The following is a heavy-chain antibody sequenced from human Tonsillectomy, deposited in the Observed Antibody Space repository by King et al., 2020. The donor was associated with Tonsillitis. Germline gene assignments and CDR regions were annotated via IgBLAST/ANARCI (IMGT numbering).Heavy chain of an antibody. D-gene: IGHD6-6*01. CDR3: ASAGYYSSSSFWCVSD. CDR1: GYTFTDYY. J-gene: IGHJ4*02. CDR2: INPTGDT. V-gene: IGHV1-2*02. Sequence: VQLVESGADVKKPGASVKVSCKASGYTFTDYYMHGVRQAPGQGLEWMGWINPTGDTNYAQMFQGRVTMTSDTSISTVYMELCRLRSDDTAGYYCASAGYYSSSSFWCVSDWGQGTLVTVSS.